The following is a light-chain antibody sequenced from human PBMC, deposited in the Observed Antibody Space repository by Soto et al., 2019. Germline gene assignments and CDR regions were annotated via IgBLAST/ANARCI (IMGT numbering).Light chain of an antibody. Sequence: QSGLTQPASTSGTPVQRVTISFSGSISNIGSNTVNWYQQLPGTAPKLLIYRNNQRPSGVPDRFSGSKSGTSASLAISGLQSEDEADYYCAAWDGSLKGYVFGTGTKVTVL. V-gene: IGLV1-44*01. CDR3: AAWDGSLKGYV. CDR1: ISNIGSNT. CDR2: RNN. J-gene: IGLJ1*01.